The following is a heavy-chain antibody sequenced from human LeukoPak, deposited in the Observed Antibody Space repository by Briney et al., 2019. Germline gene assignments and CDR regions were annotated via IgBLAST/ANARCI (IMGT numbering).Heavy chain of an antibody. CDR3: ATIDYGDSRLGMDV. Sequence: SETLSLACTVSGGSISSYYWSWIRQPPGKGLEWIGYIYYSGSTNYNPSLKSRVTISVDTSKNQFSLKLSSVTAADTAVYYCATIDYGDSRLGMDVWGQGTTVTVSS. CDR2: IYYSGST. J-gene: IGHJ6*02. V-gene: IGHV4-59*01. CDR1: GGSISSYY. D-gene: IGHD4-17*01.